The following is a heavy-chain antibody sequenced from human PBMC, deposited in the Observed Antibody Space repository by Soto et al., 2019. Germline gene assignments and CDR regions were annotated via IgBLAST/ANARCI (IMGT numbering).Heavy chain of an antibody. Sequence: SVKVSCKASGYTFTSYGISWVRQAPGQGLEWMGRVIPNLGVTNYAKKFQGRFTIVVDTSTSTAYIELNSLRYEDTAVYYCARDKGYCSDTSCPDFDYWGQGTLVTVSS. D-gene: IGHD2-15*01. CDR1: GYTFTSYG. CDR3: ARDKGYCSDTSCPDFDY. CDR2: VIPNLGVT. V-gene: IGHV1-69*04. J-gene: IGHJ4*02.